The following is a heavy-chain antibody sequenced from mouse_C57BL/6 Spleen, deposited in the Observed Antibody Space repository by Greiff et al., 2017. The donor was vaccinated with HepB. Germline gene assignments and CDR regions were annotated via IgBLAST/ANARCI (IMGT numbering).Heavy chain of an antibody. Sequence: EVQVVESGGGLVQPKGSLKLSCAASGFSFNTYAMNWVRQAPGKGLEWVARIRSKSNNYATYYADSVKDRFTISRDDSESMLYLQMNNLKTEDTAMYYCARGNPYAMDYWGQGTSVTVSS. CDR3: ARGNPYAMDY. J-gene: IGHJ4*01. CDR2: IRSKSNNYAT. CDR1: GFSFNTYA. D-gene: IGHD2-1*01. V-gene: IGHV10-1*01.